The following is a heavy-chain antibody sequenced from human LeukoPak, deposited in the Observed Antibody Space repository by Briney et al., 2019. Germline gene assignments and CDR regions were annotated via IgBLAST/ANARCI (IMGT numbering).Heavy chain of an antibody. CDR3: AEDAQRGFDYSNSLEH. CDR2: IWSDGSNQ. D-gene: IGHD4-11*01. CDR1: GFTFSHHG. J-gene: IGHJ4*02. Sequence: GGSLRLSCEASGFTFSHHGMHWVRQAPGKGLEWVAVIWSDGSNQYYADSVKGRFTISRDNFKKTVSLQMNSLRAGDTAVYYCAEDAQRGFDYSNSLEHWGQGTLVTVSS. V-gene: IGHV3-33*06.